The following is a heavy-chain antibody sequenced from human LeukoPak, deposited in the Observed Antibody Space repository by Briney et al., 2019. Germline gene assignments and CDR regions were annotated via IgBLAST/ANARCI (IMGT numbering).Heavy chain of an antibody. V-gene: IGHV3-30-3*01. CDR2: ISYDGSNK. CDR1: GFTFSSYA. CDR3: ARDRVLGSGGSCYYY. J-gene: IGHJ4*02. Sequence: GGSLRPSCAASGFTFSSYAMHWVRQAPGKGLEWVAVISYDGSNKYYADSVKGRFTISRDNSKNTLYLQMNSLRAEDTAVYYCARDRVLGSGGSCYYYWGQGTLVTVSS. D-gene: IGHD2-15*01.